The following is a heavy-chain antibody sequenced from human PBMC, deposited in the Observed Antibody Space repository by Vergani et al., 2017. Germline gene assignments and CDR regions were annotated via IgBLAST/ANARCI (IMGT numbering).Heavy chain of an antibody. CDR3: ATVSTDYSNYWDFDY. Sequence: EVQLLESGGGLVQPGGSLRLSCAASGFTFSSYAMSWVRQAPGKGLEWVSVIYSGGSSTYYADSVKGRFTISRDNSKNTLYLQMNSLRAEDTAVYYCATVSTDYSNYWDFDYWGQGTLVTVSS. CDR1: GFTFSSYA. J-gene: IGHJ4*02. D-gene: IGHD4-11*01. CDR2: IYSGGSST. V-gene: IGHV3-23*03.